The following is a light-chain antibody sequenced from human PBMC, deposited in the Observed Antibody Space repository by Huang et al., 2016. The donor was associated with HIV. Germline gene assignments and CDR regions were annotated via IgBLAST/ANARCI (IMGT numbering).Light chain of an antibody. CDR2: GAS. CDR1: QSVSSSY. V-gene: IGKV3-20*01. Sequence: LSCRASQSVSSSYLAWYQQKPGQAPRLLIYGASSRATGIPDRFSGSGSGTDFTLTISRLEPEDFVVYYCQQYGTSPPWTFGQGTKVEIK. J-gene: IGKJ1*01. CDR3: QQYGTSPPWT.